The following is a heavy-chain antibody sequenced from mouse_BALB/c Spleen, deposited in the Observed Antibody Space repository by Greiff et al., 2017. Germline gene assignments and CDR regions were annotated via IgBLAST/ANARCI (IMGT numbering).Heavy chain of an antibody. CDR1: GFSLTSYG. J-gene: IGHJ4*01. Sequence: VQRVESGPGLVQPSQSLSITCTVSGFSLTSYGVHWVRQSPGKGLEWLGVIWSGGSTDYNAAFISRLSISKDNSKSQVFFKMNSLQANDTAIYYCARSTYREDAMDYWGQGTSVTVSS. CDR2: IWSGGST. CDR3: ARSTYREDAMDY. V-gene: IGHV2-2*02. D-gene: IGHD2-12*01.